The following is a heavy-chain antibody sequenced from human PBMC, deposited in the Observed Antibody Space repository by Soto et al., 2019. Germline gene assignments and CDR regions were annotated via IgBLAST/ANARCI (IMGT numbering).Heavy chain of an antibody. J-gene: IGHJ6*02. CDR1: GGSISSSSYY. V-gene: IGHV4-39*07. D-gene: IGHD3-3*01. Sequence: PSETLSLTCTVSGGSISSSSYYWGWIRQPPGKGLEWIGSIYYSGSTYYNPSLKSRVTISVDTSKNQFSLKLSSVTAADTAVYYCASVTTSDFWSGYYLAYGMDVWGQGTTVTVSS. CDR2: IYYSGST. CDR3: ASVTTSDFWSGYYLAYGMDV.